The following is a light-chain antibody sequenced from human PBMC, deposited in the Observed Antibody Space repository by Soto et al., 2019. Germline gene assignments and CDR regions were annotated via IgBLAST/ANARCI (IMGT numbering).Light chain of an antibody. CDR2: EVS. CDR1: SSDVGGYNY. J-gene: IGLJ3*02. V-gene: IGLV2-14*01. CDR3: SSYTSTSTWL. Sequence: QSALTQPASVSGSPGQSITISCTGTSSDVGGYNYVSWYQQHPGKAPKLMIYEVSNRPSGVSNRFSGSKSGNTASLTISGLQAEDEADYYCSSYTSTSTWLFGGGTKSPS.